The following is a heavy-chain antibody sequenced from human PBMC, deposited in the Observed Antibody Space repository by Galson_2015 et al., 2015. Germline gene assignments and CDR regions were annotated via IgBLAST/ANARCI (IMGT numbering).Heavy chain of an antibody. J-gene: IGHJ6*02. Sequence: SLRLSCAASAFTFSRYWMSWVRQAPGKGLEWVADIKQDGSEKNYVDSVKGRFAISRDYAKNSLYLLINSLRAEDTAVYYCARIAYDTTGYTGYTPYFYYGMDVWGQGTTVTVSS. CDR2: IKQDGSEK. CDR3: ARIAYDTTGYTGYTPYFYYGMDV. V-gene: IGHV3-7*01. CDR1: AFTFSRYW. D-gene: IGHD3-22*01.